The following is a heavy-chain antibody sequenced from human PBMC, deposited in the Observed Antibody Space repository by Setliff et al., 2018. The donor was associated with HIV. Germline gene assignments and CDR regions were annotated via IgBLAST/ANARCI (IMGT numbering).Heavy chain of an antibody. CDR3: ARVGDYDFWSGYHYYMDV. CDR1: GFTFSSYW. V-gene: IGHV3-74*01. Sequence: GGSLRLSCAASGFTFSSYWMHWVRQAPGKGLVWVSRINSGGSSTSYADSVKGRFTISRDNAKNTLYLQMNSLRAEDTAVYYCARVGDYDFWSGYHYYMDVWGKGTTVTVSS. CDR2: INSGGSST. D-gene: IGHD3-3*01. J-gene: IGHJ6*03.